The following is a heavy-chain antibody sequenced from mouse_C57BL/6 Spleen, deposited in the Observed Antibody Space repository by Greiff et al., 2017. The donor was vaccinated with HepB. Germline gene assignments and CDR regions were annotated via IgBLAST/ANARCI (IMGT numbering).Heavy chain of an antibody. CDR2: INYDGSST. J-gene: IGHJ2*01. D-gene: IGHD2-3*01. Sequence: EVQLVESEGGLVQPGSSMKLSCTASGFTFSDYYMAWVRQVPEKGLEWVANINYDGSSTYYLDSLKSRFIISRDNAKNILYLQRSSLKSEDTATYYCARDDGYYQNFDYWGQGTTLTVSS. CDR3: ARDDGYYQNFDY. CDR1: GFTFSDYY. V-gene: IGHV5-16*01.